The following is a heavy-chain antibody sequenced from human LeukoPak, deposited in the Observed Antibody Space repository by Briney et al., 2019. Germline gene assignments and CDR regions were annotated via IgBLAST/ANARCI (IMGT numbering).Heavy chain of an antibody. J-gene: IGHJ4*02. CDR1: GYTFTNYY. V-gene: IGHV1-46*01. D-gene: IGHD3-3*01. CDR2: IIPSDGFT. CDR3: ATAGRRLFGVLIPLSFDY. Sequence: ASVKVSCKASGYTFTNYYIHWVRQAPGQGLEWMGMIIPSDGFTTYAQKFQRRLTMTRDMSTSTVYMELSSLRSEDTALYYCATAGRRLFGVLIPLSFDYWGQGTLVTVSS.